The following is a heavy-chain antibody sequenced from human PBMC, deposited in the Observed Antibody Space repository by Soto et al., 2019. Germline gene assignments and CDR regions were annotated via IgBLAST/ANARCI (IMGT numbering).Heavy chain of an antibody. Sequence: SETLSLTCTVSGGSISSGGYYWSWIRQHPGKGLEWIGYIYYSGSTYYNPSLKSRVTISVDTSKNQFSLKLSSVTAADTAVYYCARGTAYDYIWGSYRYNPSWDYWGQGTLVTVSS. CDR2: IYYSGST. V-gene: IGHV4-31*03. CDR3: ARGTAYDYIWGSYRYNPSWDY. J-gene: IGHJ4*02. CDR1: GGSISSGGYY. D-gene: IGHD3-16*02.